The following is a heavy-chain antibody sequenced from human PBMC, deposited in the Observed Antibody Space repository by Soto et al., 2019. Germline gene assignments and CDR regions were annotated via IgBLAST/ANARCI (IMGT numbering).Heavy chain of an antibody. V-gene: IGHV1-18*01. CDR1: GYTFTSYG. Sequence: QVHLVQSGAEVKKPGASVKVSCNASGYTFTSYGITWVRQAPGQGLEWMGWISAHNGNTDYAQKLQGRVIVTRDTSTSTAYMELRSRRSDATAVYYCARGRYGDYWGQGALVTVSS. CDR2: ISAHNGNT. CDR3: ARGRYGDY. D-gene: IGHD1-1*01. J-gene: IGHJ4*02.